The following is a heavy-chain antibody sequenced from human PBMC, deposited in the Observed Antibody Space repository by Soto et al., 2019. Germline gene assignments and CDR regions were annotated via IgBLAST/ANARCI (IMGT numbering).Heavy chain of an antibody. CDR1: GFTFSKYG. D-gene: IGHD3-16*01. CDR3: AKVRFALKYYYGLDV. V-gene: IGHV3-30*18. CDR2: LTDDGKEK. J-gene: IGHJ6*02. Sequence: QVHLVESGGGVVQPGTSLRLSCVASGFTFSKYGMHWVRQAPGKGLAWVAILTDDGKEKYYADSMKGRFIISRDNSNKTLFLQMNTLSADDTDVYYCAKVRFALKYYYGLDVWGQGTTVSVSS.